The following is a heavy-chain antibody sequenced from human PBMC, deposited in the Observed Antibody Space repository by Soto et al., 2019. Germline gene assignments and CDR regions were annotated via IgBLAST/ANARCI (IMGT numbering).Heavy chain of an antibody. CDR2: IYYSGST. D-gene: IGHD6-25*01. V-gene: IGHV4-39*07. J-gene: IGHJ4*02. CDR3: YYCAHSGPEGSFDY. CDR1: GGPISSSSYY. Sequence: PSETLSLTCTVSGGPISSSSYYWGWIRQPPGKGLEWIGSIYYSGSTYYNPSLKSRVTISVDTSKNQFSLKLSSVTNVDPVDTAAYYCAHSGPEGSFDYWGQGTLVTVSS.